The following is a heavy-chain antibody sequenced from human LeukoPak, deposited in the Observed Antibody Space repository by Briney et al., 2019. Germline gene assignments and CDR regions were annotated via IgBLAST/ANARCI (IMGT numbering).Heavy chain of an antibody. V-gene: IGHV4-4*07. CDR3: ARAAYPEAFDI. CDR2: IYTSGST. CDR1: GGSIGSYY. Sequence: SETLSLTCSVSGGSIGSYYWSWIRQPAGKGLEWIGRIYTSGSTNYNPSLKSRVTMSVDTSKNQFSLKPSSVTAADTAVYYCARAAYPEAFDIWGQGTMVTVSS. J-gene: IGHJ3*02.